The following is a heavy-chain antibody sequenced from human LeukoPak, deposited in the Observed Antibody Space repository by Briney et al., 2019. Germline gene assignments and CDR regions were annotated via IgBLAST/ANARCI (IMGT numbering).Heavy chain of an antibody. CDR1: GFXFSTYD. Sequence: PGGSLRLSCAASGFXFSTYDMHWARQPTGKGLEWVSGINSAGGTYYPGSVKGRFTISREDAKNSFYLQMNSLRAGDTAVYYCARGDCSGGSCSSMDVWGQGTTVTVSS. D-gene: IGHD2-15*01. CDR3: ARGDCSGGSCSSMDV. CDR2: INSAGGT. V-gene: IGHV3-13*04. J-gene: IGHJ6*02.